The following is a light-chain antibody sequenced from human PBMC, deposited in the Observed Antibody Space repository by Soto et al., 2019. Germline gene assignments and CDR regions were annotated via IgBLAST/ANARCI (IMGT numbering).Light chain of an antibody. J-gene: IGLJ2*01. CDR2: GNN. CDR3: AAWDDSLNGHVV. V-gene: IGLV1-44*01. CDR1: NSNIGKNT. Sequence: HSVLTKPPSATGTPGQRLSISCSRSNSNIGKNTVNWYQQLPRTAPKLLIYGNNQRPSGVPERFSGSKSGTSASLAISGLQSEDEADYYCAAWDDSLNGHVVFGGGTKVTVL.